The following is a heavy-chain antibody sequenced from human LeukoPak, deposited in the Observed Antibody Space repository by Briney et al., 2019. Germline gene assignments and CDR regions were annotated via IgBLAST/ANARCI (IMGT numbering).Heavy chain of an antibody. V-gene: IGHV4-39*01. D-gene: IGHD1-26*01. J-gene: IGHJ5*02. CDR2: VYYTGST. CDR1: GVSIISSIYY. Sequence: PSESLSLTCTVSGVSIISSIYYWGWIRQPPGKGLEWIASVYYTGSTYYNPSLKSRVTISVDTSNNQFSLKLSSVTATDTAVYYCARRSQSGNYDWFDPWGQGTLVTVSS. CDR3: ARRSQSGNYDWFDP.